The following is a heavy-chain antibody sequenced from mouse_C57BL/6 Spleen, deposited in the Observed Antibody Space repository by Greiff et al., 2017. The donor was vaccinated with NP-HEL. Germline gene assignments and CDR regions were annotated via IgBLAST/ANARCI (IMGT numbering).Heavy chain of an antibody. CDR1: GFSLTSYG. J-gene: IGHJ4*01. CDR2: IWSDGST. CDR3: ARDGSSLYYYAMDY. V-gene: IGHV2-6*03. D-gene: IGHD1-1*01. Sequence: VQLVESGPGLVAPSQSLSITCTVSGFSLTSYGVHWVRQPPGKGLEWLVVIWSDGSTTYNSALKSRLSISKDNSKSQVFLKMNSLQTDDTAMYYCARDGSSLYYYAMDYWGQGTSVTVSS.